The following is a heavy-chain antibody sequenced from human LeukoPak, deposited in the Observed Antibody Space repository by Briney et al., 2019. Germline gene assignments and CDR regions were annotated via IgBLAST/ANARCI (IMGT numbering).Heavy chain of an antibody. CDR1: GFTFRTYW. CDR3: GIRYTDY. CDR2: IKQDGSEK. Sequence: PGGSLRLSCAASGFTFRTYWMSWVRQAPGKGLEWVANIKQDGSEKYYVDSVKGRFTISRGNAKSSLYLQMNSLRDEDTAVYYCGIRYTDYWGQGTLVTVSS. D-gene: IGHD3-16*02. V-gene: IGHV3-7*01. J-gene: IGHJ4*02.